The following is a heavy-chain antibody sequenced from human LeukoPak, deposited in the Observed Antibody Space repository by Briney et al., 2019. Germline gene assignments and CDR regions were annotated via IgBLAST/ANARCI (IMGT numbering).Heavy chain of an antibody. V-gene: IGHV3-30*02. CDR2: IRYDGSNK. CDR1: GFTFSSYA. CDR3: AKEIWPTVTTPGWTYFDY. J-gene: IGHJ4*02. D-gene: IGHD4-17*01. Sequence: HPGGSLRLSCAASGFTFSSYAMSWVRQAPGKGLEWVAFIRYDGSNKYYADSVKGRFTISRDNSKNTLYLQMNSLRAEDTAVYYCAKEIWPTVTTPGWTYFDYWGQGALVTVSS.